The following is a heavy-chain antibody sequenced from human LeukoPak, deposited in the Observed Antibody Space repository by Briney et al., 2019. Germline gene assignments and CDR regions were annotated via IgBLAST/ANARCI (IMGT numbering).Heavy chain of an antibody. J-gene: IGHJ4*02. CDR3: ATNIVATNPPFN. Sequence: GGSLRLSCAASGFTFSSYAMSWVRQAPGKGLEWVSAISGSGGSTYYADSVKGRFTISRDNSRNTLYLQMNSLRAEDTAVYYCATNIVATNPPFNWGQGTLVTVSS. CDR2: ISGSGGST. D-gene: IGHD5-12*01. CDR1: GFTFSSYA. V-gene: IGHV3-23*01.